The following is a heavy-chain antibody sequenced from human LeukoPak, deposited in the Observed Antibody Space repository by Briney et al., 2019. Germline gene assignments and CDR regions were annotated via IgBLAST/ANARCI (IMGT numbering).Heavy chain of an antibody. D-gene: IGHD3-22*01. CDR2: INPNSGGT. V-gene: IGHV1-2*02. Sequence: ASVKVSCKASGYTFTGYYMHWVRQAPGQGLEWMGWINPNSGGTNYAQKFQGRVTMTRDTSISTAYMELSRLRSDDTAVYYCARPPPAYYYDSSGYHLDYWGQGTLVTVSS. CDR1: GYTFTGYY. CDR3: ARPPPAYYYDSSGYHLDY. J-gene: IGHJ4*02.